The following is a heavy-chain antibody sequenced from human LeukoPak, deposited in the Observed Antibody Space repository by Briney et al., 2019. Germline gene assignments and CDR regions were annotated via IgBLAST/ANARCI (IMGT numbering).Heavy chain of an antibody. J-gene: IGHJ4*02. Sequence: GASVKVSCKASGYTFTGYYMHWVRQAPGQGLEWMGWINPNSGGTNYAQKFQGRVTMTEDTSTDTAYMELSSLRSEDTAVYYCATAYYPYYGSGSYYYYWGQGTLVTVSS. V-gene: IGHV1-2*02. D-gene: IGHD3-10*01. CDR3: ATAYYPYYGSGSYYYY. CDR2: INPNSGGT. CDR1: GYTFTGYY.